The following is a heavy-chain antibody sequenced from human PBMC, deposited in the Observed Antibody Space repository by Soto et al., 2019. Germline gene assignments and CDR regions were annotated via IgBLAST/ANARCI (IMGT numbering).Heavy chain of an antibody. CDR1: GFTFSTYT. CDR2: ISSGSSYI. D-gene: IGHD3-10*01. CDR3: ARDILSGGAYPDY. Sequence: GGSLRLSCAASGFTFSTYTMNWVRQAPGKGLEWISSISSGSSYIYYAGSVRGRFTISRDNAKNSLFLQMNSLRADDTGVYYCARDILSGGAYPDYWGQGTKVTVSS. J-gene: IGHJ4*02. V-gene: IGHV3-21*01.